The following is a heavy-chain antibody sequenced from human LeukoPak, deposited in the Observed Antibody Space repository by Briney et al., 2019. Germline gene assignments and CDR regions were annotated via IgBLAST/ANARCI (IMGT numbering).Heavy chain of an antibody. J-gene: IGHJ5*02. D-gene: IGHD2-2*02. V-gene: IGHV1-2*02. Sequence: GASVKVSCKASGGTFSSYAISWVRQAPGQGLEWMGWINPNSGGTNYAQKFQGRVTMTRDTSISTAYMELSRLRSDDTAVYYCARDPVPAAILDNWFDPWGQGTLVTVSS. CDR3: ARDPVPAAILDNWFDP. CDR2: INPNSGGT. CDR1: GGTFSSYA.